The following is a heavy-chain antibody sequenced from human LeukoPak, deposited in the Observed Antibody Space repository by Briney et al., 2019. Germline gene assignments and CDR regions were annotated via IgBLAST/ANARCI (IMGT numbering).Heavy chain of an antibody. CDR3: ARSLYCTNGVCSGAYFDY. D-gene: IGHD2-8*01. CDR2: IWYDGSNK. CDR1: GFTFSSYG. Sequence: SGGPLRLSCAASGFTFSSYGMHWVRQAPGKGPEWVAVIWYDGSNKYYADSVKGRFTISRDNSKNTLYLQMNSLRAEDTAVYYCARSLYCTNGVCSGAYFDYWGQGTLVTVSS. J-gene: IGHJ4*02. V-gene: IGHV3-33*01.